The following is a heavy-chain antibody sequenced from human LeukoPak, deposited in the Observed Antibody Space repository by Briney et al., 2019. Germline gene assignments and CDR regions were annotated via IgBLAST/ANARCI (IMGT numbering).Heavy chain of an antibody. V-gene: IGHV3-53*01. Sequence: SGGSLRLSCAASGLTVSSNYMGWVRQAPGKGLEWVSVIYSGGSTYYADSVKGRFTISRDNSKNTLYLQLSSLRAEDTAVYYCAKVNPPRGGRSGWYETNDYWGQGTLVTVSS. J-gene: IGHJ4*02. D-gene: IGHD6-19*01. CDR3: AKVNPPRGGRSGWYETNDY. CDR1: GLTVSSNY. CDR2: IYSGGST.